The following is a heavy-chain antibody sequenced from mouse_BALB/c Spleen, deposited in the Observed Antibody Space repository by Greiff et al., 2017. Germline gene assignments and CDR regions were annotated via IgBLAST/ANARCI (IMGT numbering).Heavy chain of an antibody. CDR1: GFTFTDYY. J-gene: IGHJ3*01. V-gene: IGHV7-3*02. Sequence: EVHLVESGGGLVQPGGSLRLSCATSGFTFTDYYMSWVRQPPGKALEWLGFIRNKANGYTTEYSASVKGRFTISRDNSQSILYLQMNTLRAEDSATYYCARDMGYDEAWFAYWGQGTLVTVSA. D-gene: IGHD2-14*01. CDR3: ARDMGYDEAWFAY. CDR2: IRNKANGYTT.